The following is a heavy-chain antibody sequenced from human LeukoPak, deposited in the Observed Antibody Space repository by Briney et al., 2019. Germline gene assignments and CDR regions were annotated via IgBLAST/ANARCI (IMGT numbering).Heavy chain of an antibody. D-gene: IGHD1-26*01. Sequence: SETLSLTCTVSGGSISSSSYYWGWIRQPPGKGLEWIGGIYYSGSTYYNPSLESRVTISVDTSKNQFSLKLSSVTAADTAVYYCARGPRKGHSEYYFDYWGQGTLVTVSS. J-gene: IGHJ4*02. CDR2: IYYSGST. CDR3: ARGPRKGHSEYYFDY. CDR1: GGSISSSSYY. V-gene: IGHV4-39*07.